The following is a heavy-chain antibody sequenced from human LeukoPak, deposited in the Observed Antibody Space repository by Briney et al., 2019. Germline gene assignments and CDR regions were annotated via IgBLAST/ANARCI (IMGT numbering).Heavy chain of an antibody. J-gene: IGHJ5*02. CDR1: GGSISSSSYY. V-gene: IGHV4-39*01. CDR2: IYYSGST. Sequence: PSETLSLTCTVSGGSISSSSYYWGWIRQPPGKGLEWIGSIYYSGSTYYNPSLKSRVTISVDTSKNQFSLKLSSVTAADTAVYYCARAPGCSSTSCPQVLSTAGGWFDPWGQGTLVTVSS. D-gene: IGHD2-2*01. CDR3: ARAPGCSSTSCPQVLSTAGGWFDP.